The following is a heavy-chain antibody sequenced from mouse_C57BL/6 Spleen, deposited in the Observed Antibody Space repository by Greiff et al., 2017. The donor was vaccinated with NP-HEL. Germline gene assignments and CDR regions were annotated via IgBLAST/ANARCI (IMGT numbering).Heavy chain of an antibody. J-gene: IGHJ4*01. CDR1: GFTFSSYG. D-gene: IGHD1-1*02. Sequence: EVMLVESGGDLVKPGGSLKLSCAASGFTFSSYGMSWVRQTPDKRLEWVATISSGGSYTYYPDSVKGRFTISRDNAKNTLYLQMSSLKSEDTAMYYCARPHYGYYAMDYWGQGTSVTVSS. CDR2: ISSGGSYT. CDR3: ARPHYGYYAMDY. V-gene: IGHV5-6*01.